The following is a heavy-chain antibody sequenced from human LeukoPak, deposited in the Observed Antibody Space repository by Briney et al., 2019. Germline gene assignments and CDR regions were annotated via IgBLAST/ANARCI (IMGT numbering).Heavy chain of an antibody. V-gene: IGHV4-39*01. D-gene: IGHD6-19*01. CDR2: IYYSGST. Sequence: SETLSLTCTVSGGSISSRSFYWGWIRQPPGKGLEWFGSIYYSGSTYYNPSLKSRVTISVDTSKNQISLKLSSVTAADTAVYYCARIDRAVAGTIDYWGQGTLVTVSS. CDR1: GGSISSRSFY. J-gene: IGHJ4*02. CDR3: ARIDRAVAGTIDY.